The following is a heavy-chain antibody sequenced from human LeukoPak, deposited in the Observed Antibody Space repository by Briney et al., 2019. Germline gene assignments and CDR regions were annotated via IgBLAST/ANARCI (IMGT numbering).Heavy chain of an antibody. Sequence: PSETLSLTCTVSGGSISSGGYYWSWIRQHPGKGLEWIGYIYYSGSTYYNPSLKSRVTISVDTSKNQFSLKLSSVTAADTAVYYCARAPSWAGASFDYWGQGTLVTVSS. CDR3: ARAPSWAGASFDY. D-gene: IGHD6-19*01. CDR2: IYYSGST. CDR1: GGSISSGGYY. V-gene: IGHV4-31*03. J-gene: IGHJ4*02.